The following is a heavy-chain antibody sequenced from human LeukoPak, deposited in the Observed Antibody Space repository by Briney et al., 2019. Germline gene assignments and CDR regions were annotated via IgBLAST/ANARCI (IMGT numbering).Heavy chain of an antibody. V-gene: IGHV1-8*02. J-gene: IGHJ6*03. CDR1: GYTFTGYY. Sequence: ASVKVSCKASGYTFTGYYMHWVRQAPGQGLEWMGRINPNSGNTGYAQKFQGRVTMTRNTSISTAYMELSSLRSEDTAVYYCARVPLRRADFWSGLHPIMDVWGKGTTVTVSS. CDR2: INPNSGNT. CDR3: ARVPLRRADFWSGLHPIMDV. D-gene: IGHD3-3*01.